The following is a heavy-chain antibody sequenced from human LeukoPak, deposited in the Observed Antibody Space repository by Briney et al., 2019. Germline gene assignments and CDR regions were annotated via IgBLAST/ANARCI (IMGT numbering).Heavy chain of an antibody. CDR2: ISYDGSNK. CDR3: ARDGYCSGGSCYITGPNWFDP. D-gene: IGHD2-15*01. J-gene: IGHJ5*02. CDR1: GFTFSSYA. Sequence: GGSLRLSCAASGFTFSSYAMHWVRQAPGKGLEWVAVISYDGSNKYYADSVKGRSTISRDNSKNTLYLQMNSLRAEDTAVYYCARDGYCSGGSCYITGPNWFDPWGQGTLVAVSS. V-gene: IGHV3-30-3*01.